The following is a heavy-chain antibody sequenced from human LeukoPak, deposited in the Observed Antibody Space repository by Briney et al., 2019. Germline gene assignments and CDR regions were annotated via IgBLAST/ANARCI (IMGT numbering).Heavy chain of an antibody. CDR2: IYYSGST. Sequence: SETLSLTCTVSGGSISSYYWSWIRQPPGKGLEWIGYIYYSGSTDYNPSLKSRVTISVDTSKNQFSLKLSSVTAAGTAVYYCAREIRSGSYWFPNAFDIWGQGTMVTVSS. V-gene: IGHV4-59*01. J-gene: IGHJ3*02. CDR1: GGSISSYY. CDR3: AREIRSGSYWFPNAFDI. D-gene: IGHD1-26*01.